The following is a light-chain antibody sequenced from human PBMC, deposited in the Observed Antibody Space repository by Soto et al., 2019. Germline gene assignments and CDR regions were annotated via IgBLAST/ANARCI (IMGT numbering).Light chain of an antibody. CDR1: QSIPNW. CDR3: QQSYSRPYT. Sequence: DIQMTQSPSTLSAFVGDRVTITCRASQSIPNWVAWYQQKPGKAPKLLIYDASNLESGVPSRFSGGGSGTDFTLTVSSLQPDDFATYYCQQSYSRPYTFGQGTKLEIK. J-gene: IGKJ2*01. V-gene: IGKV1-5*01. CDR2: DAS.